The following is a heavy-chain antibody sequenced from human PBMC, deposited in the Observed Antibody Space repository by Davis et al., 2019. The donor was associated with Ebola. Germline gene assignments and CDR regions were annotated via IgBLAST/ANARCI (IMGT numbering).Heavy chain of an antibody. CDR1: GGSISSGDYY. V-gene: IGHV4-30-4*01. J-gene: IGHJ4*02. CDR2: IYYSGST. CDR3: ARPVVSWNHYYFDY. D-gene: IGHD1-14*01. Sequence: MPSETLSLTCTVSGGSISSGDYYWSWIRQPPGKGLEWIGYIYYSGSTYYNPSLKSRVTISVDTSKNHFSLRLRSVTAADTAVYYCARPVVSWNHYYFDYWGQGTLVTVSS.